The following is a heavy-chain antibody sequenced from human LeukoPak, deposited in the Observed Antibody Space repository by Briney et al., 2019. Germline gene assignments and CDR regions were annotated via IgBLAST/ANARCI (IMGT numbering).Heavy chain of an antibody. Sequence: ASVKVSCKASGSTFTSYGISWVRQAPGQGLEWMGWISACNGNTNYAQKLQRRVTMTTDTSTSTAYMELRSLRSDDTAVYYCASTGIAVAGTVGGDYWGRGTLVTVSS. J-gene: IGHJ4*02. CDR3: ASTGIAVAGTVGGDY. CDR2: ISACNGNT. D-gene: IGHD6-19*01. V-gene: IGHV1-18*01. CDR1: GSTFTSYG.